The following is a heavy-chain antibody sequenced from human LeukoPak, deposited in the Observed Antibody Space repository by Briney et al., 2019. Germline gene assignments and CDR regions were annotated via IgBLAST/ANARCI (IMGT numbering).Heavy chain of an antibody. D-gene: IGHD6-13*01. J-gene: IGHJ4*02. Sequence: GGSLRLSCEASGFTVSSNYMSWVRQAPGKGLEWVSVIYSGGSTYYADSVKGRFNISRDNPKNTLYLQMNSLRAEDTAVYYCARGVAAAGTALGYWGQGTLVTVSS. CDR1: GFTVSSNY. V-gene: IGHV3-53*01. CDR3: ARGVAAAGTALGY. CDR2: IYSGGST.